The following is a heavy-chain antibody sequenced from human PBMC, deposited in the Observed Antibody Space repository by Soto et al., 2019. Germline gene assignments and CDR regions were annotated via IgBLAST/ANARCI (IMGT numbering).Heavy chain of an antibody. Sequence: ASVKVSCKASGYTFTSYDIYWVRQATGQGLESMGWMNPNTGNSGYAQKFQGRVTVTSDTSINTVHMELSSLRSEDTAVYYCARRAETNGWNGFGADKYYFDFWGQGTLVTVSS. J-gene: IGHJ4*02. V-gene: IGHV1-8*01. CDR3: ARRAETNGWNGFGADKYYFDF. CDR2: MNPNTGNS. D-gene: IGHD1-1*01. CDR1: GYTFTSYD.